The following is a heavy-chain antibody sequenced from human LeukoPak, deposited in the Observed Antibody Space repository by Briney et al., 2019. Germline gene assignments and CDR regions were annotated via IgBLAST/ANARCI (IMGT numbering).Heavy chain of an antibody. Sequence: GGSLRLACAASGSTLSSFDMNWVRQTPGKGLEWVSSISSSAGSTQYADSVRGRLTISRDDSNNTLFLQMNSLRAEDTAVYYYTKGRLLEFWGQGTLVTVSS. V-gene: IGHV3-23*01. CDR3: TKGRLLEF. CDR2: ISSSAGST. J-gene: IGHJ4*02. CDR1: GSTLSSFD.